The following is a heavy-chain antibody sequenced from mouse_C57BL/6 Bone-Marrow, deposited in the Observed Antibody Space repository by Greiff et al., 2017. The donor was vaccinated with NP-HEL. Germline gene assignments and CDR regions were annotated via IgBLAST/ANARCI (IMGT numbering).Heavy chain of an antibody. J-gene: IGHJ4*01. CDR1: GYTFTDYY. CDR2: INPNNGGT. V-gene: IGHV1-26*01. D-gene: IGHD1-1*01. CDR3: ASPPYYGSSSDRDAMDY. Sequence: EVQLQQSGPELVKPGASVKISCKASGYTFTDYYMNWVKQSHGKSLEWIGDINPNNGGTSYNQKFKGKATLTVDKSSSTAYMELRSLTSEDSAVYYCASPPYYGSSSDRDAMDYWGQGTSVTVSS.